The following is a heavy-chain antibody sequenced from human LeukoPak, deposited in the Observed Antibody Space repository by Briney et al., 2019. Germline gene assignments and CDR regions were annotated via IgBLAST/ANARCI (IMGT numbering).Heavy chain of an antibody. CDR1: GDSISIGDYR. CDR2: IYYIGTA. CDR3: ARARGDSPRIYYYMDV. J-gene: IGHJ6*03. V-gene: IGHV4-30-4*01. D-gene: IGHD3-16*01. Sequence: SQTLSLTCSVSGDSISIGDYRWSWIRQSPGKGLEWIGYIYYIGTAFYNPSLRSRVALSADTSKNQFSLKLNSVTVADSAVYFCARARGDSPRIYYYMDVWGKGTTVTVSS.